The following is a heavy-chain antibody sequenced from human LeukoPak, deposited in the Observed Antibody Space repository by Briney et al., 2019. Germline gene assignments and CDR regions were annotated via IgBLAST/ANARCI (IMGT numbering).Heavy chain of an antibody. CDR2: INPNSGGT. CDR1: GYTFTGYY. J-gene: IGHJ4*02. Sequence: ASVKVSCKASGYTFTGYYMHWVRQAPGQGLEWMGRINPNSGGTNYAQKFQGRVTMTRDTSISTAYMELSRLRSDDTAVYYCARGRDSWNYYSFDYWGQGTLVTVSS. CDR3: ARGRDSWNYYSFDY. D-gene: IGHD1-26*01. V-gene: IGHV1-2*06.